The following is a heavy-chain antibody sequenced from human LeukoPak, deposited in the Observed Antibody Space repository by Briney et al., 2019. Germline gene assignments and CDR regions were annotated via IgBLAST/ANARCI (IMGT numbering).Heavy chain of an antibody. J-gene: IGHJ4*02. V-gene: IGHV4-4*07. CDR3: ARIAAAGTPAYFDY. D-gene: IGHD6-13*01. CDR2: IYTSGST. Sequence: SETLSLTCTVSGGSISSYYWSWLRQPAGKGLEWIGRIYTSGSTNYNPSLKSRVTMSVDTSKSQFSLKLSSVTAADTAVYYCARIAAAGTPAYFDYWGQGTLVTVSS. CDR1: GGSISSYY.